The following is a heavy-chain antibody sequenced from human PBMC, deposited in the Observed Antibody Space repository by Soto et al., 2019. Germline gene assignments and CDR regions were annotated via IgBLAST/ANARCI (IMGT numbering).Heavy chain of an antibody. J-gene: IGHJ3*02. D-gene: IGHD3-3*01. CDR3: ARDLDDYWIRDRNSAFDI. CDR2: ISTYNGNT. V-gene: IGHV1-18*01. Sequence: QGLEWMGWISTYNGNTNFAQKLQGRVTMTTDTSTSTAYMELGSLRSDDTAVYYCARDLDDYWIRDRNSAFDIWGNGSMVTVTS.